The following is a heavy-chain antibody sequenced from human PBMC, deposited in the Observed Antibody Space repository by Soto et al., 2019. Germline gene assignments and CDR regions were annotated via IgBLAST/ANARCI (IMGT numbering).Heavy chain of an antibody. J-gene: IGHJ3*01. CDR2: LSAYNGDT. CDR1: GYTFINYG. D-gene: IGHD1-26*01. Sequence: QVQLVQSGAEVKKPGASVRVSCKTSGYTFINYGITWVRQAPGQGLEWMGWLSAYNGDTSSSEKLQDRFTMTTDTSTNTVYMDLRSLTSDDTAVYYCARWSAIVGGAEALDVWRQGTMVIVSS. CDR3: ARWSAIVGGAEALDV. V-gene: IGHV1-18*01.